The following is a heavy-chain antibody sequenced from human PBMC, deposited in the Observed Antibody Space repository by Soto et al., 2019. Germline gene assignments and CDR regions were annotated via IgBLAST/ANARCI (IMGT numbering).Heavy chain of an antibody. V-gene: IGHV3-23*01. J-gene: IGHJ4*02. D-gene: IGHD3-22*01. CDR2: ISGSGGST. Sequence: GGSLRLSCAASGFTFSSYAMSWVRQAPGKGLEWVSAISGSGGSTYYADSVKGRFTISRDNSKNTLYLQMNSLRAEDAAVYYCAKDSMMVVVTADHADYWGKETLVTVSS. CDR3: AKDSMMVVVTADHADY. CDR1: GFTFSSYA.